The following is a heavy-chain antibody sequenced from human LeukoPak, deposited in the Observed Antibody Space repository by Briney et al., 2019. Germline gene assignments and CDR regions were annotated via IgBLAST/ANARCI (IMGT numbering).Heavy chain of an antibody. CDR3: ARPYSSNWYGAFDI. J-gene: IGHJ3*02. D-gene: IGHD6-13*01. CDR1: GFTFSSYW. V-gene: IGHV3-7*01. Sequence: GGSLRLSCAASGFTFSSYWMSWVRQAPGKGLEWVANIKQDGSEKYYVDSVKGRFTISRDNAKNSLHLQMNSLRAEDTAVYYCARPYSSNWYGAFDIWGQGTMVTVSS. CDR2: IKQDGSEK.